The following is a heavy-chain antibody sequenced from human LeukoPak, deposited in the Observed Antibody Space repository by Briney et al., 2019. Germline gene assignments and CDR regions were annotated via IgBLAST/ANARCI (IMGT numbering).Heavy chain of an antibody. Sequence: GESLKISCKGSGYSFTSYWIGWVRQMPGKGLEWMGIIYPGDSDTRYSPSFQGQVTISADKSISTAYLQRSSLKASDTAMYYCARHVTSYGDYGDYWGQGTLVTVSS. D-gene: IGHD4-17*01. CDR3: ARHVTSYGDYGDY. V-gene: IGHV5-51*01. CDR1: GYSFTSYW. J-gene: IGHJ4*02. CDR2: IYPGDSDT.